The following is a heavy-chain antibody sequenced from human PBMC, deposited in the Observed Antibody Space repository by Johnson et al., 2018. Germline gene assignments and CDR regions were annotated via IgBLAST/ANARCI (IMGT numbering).Heavy chain of an antibody. CDR2: IKSKTDGGTT. J-gene: IGHJ6*03. CDR3: TTAPELGIPDADYYMDV. V-gene: IGHV3-15*07. D-gene: IGHD7-27*01. Sequence: VQLQQWGAGLLKPSETLSLTCAVYGGSFSGYYWGWIRQPAGKGLEWVGRIKSKTDGGTTDYAAPVKGRFTISRDDSKNKLYLQMHSLKTEDTAVYYGTTAPELGIPDADYYMDVWGKGTTVTVSS. CDR1: GGSFSGYY.